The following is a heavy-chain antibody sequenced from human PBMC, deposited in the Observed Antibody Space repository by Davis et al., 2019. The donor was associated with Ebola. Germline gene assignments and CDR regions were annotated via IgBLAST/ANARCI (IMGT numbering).Heavy chain of an antibody. CDR3: ARRTESIVLMVYAKDAFDI. D-gene: IGHD2-8*01. V-gene: IGHV1-2*02. Sequence: ASVKVSCKASGYTLTDYQMHWVRQAPGQGLEWMGGINPISGDTNYAEKFQGRVTMTRDTSISTAYMELSRLRSDDTAVYYCARRTESIVLMVYAKDAFDIWGQGTMVTVSS. J-gene: IGHJ3*02. CDR2: INPISGDT. CDR1: GYTLTDYQ.